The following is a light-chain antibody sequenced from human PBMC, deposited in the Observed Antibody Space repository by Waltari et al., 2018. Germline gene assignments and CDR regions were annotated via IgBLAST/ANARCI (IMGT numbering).Light chain of an antibody. V-gene: IGLV2-14*03. CDR3: SAYISSSTLEL. CDR2: DVN. J-gene: IGLJ2*01. Sequence: QSALTQHASVSGSPGQSITLSCTGPSSDVGGYNYVSWYQQHPGKAPKLMIFDVNNRPSGVSNRFSGSKSGNTASLTISGLQAEDEADYYCSAYISSSTLELFGGGTRLTVL. CDR1: SSDVGGYNY.